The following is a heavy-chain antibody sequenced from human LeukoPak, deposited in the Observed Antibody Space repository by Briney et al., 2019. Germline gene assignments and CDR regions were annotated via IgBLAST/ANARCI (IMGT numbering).Heavy chain of an antibody. V-gene: IGHV3-15*01. J-gene: IGHJ3*02. CDR3: TTHNIVVDSPDAFDI. D-gene: IGHD2-21*01. Sequence: GGSLRLSCAASGFTFSNDWMSWVRQAPGKGLEWVGRIKRKTDGGTKDYAAHVKGRFTISRDDTKNTLYLQMNSLKTEDTAVYYCTTHNIVVDSPDAFDIWAKGQWSPSLQ. CDR2: IKRKTDGGTK. CDR1: GFTFSNDW.